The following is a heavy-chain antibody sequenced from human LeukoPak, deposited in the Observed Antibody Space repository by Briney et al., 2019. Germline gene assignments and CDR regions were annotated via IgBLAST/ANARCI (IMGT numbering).Heavy chain of an antibody. D-gene: IGHD5-18*01. CDR3: ARGRNVDTSMVNDY. CDR2: ISYDGSNK. J-gene: IGHJ4*02. V-gene: IGHV3-30*04. CDR1: GFTFSSYA. Sequence: GRSLRLSCAASGFTFSSYAMHWVRQAPGKGLERVTVISYDGSNKYYADSVKGRFTISRDNSKNTVYLQMNSLRGEDTAVYYCARGRNVDTSMVNDYWGQGTRVTGSS.